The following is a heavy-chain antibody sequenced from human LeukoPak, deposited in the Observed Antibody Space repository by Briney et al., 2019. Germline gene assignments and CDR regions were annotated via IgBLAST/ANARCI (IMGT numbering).Heavy chain of an antibody. Sequence: GESLKISCQGSGYSFATYWIGWVRHMPGRGLEWMGIIYPGDSNIRYNPSFQGHVTISVDKSINTAYLQWSSLEASDTAMYYCARHARTYSCGHGFDPWGQGTLVTVSS. CDR1: GYSFATYW. CDR2: IYPGDSNI. CDR3: ARHARTYSCGHGFDP. D-gene: IGHD2-21*01. J-gene: IGHJ5*02. V-gene: IGHV5-51*01.